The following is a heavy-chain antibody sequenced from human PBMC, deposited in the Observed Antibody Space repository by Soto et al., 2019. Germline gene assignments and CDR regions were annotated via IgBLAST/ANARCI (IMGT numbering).Heavy chain of an antibody. CDR3: ARSDGYHLNWLDS. V-gene: IGHV1-8*01. D-gene: IGHD2-21*01. Sequence: QVQLVQSGAEVKTPGASVKVSCKASGYTFASYDINWVRQAPGQGLEWMGWMNPNSNNTGYAQKLQGRLTMTRDIALSIAHMELSSLRNEDTAVYYCARSDGYHLNWLDSWGQGTLVTVSA. J-gene: IGHJ5*01. CDR2: MNPNSNNT. CDR1: GYTFASYD.